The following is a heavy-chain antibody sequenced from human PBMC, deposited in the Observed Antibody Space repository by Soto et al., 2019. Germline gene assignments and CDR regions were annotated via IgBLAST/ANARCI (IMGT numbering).Heavy chain of an antibody. Sequence: QPGGSLRLSCAASGFTFSSYAMHWVRQAPGKGLEWVAVISYDGSNKYYADSVKGRFTISRDNSKNTLYLQMNSLKTEDTAVYYCTTAPPYYYDSSYWGQGTLVTVSS. V-gene: IGHV3-30*14. CDR2: ISYDGSNK. CDR1: GFTFSSYA. D-gene: IGHD3-22*01. J-gene: IGHJ4*02. CDR3: TTAPPYYYDSSY.